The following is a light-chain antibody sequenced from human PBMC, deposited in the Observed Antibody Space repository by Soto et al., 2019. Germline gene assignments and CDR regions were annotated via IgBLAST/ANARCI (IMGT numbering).Light chain of an antibody. CDR2: DVS. CDR1: SSDVGAFNY. V-gene: IGLV2-14*01. Sequence: QSVLTQPASVSGSPGQSITISCTGTSSDVGAFNYVSWYQQHPGKAPKLMIFDVSNRPSGVSNRFSGSKSGNTASLTISGLQAEDEADYYCNSYTSTNSYVFGTGTNVTVL. CDR3: NSYTSTNSYV. J-gene: IGLJ1*01.